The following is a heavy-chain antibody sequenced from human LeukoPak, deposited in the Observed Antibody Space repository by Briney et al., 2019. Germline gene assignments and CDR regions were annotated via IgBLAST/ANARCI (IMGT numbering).Heavy chain of an antibody. CDR1: GFTFSDYY. D-gene: IGHD2-21*02. J-gene: IGHJ1*01. CDR3: ARDHLHCGGNCYTEYFQH. Sequence: GGSLRLSCAASGFTFSDYYMSWIRQAPGKGLEWVSYISSSGSTIYYADSVKGRFTISRDNAKNSLYLQMNSLRAEDTAVYYCARDHLHCGGNCYTEYFQHWGQGTLVTVSS. V-gene: IGHV3-11*01. CDR2: ISSSGSTI.